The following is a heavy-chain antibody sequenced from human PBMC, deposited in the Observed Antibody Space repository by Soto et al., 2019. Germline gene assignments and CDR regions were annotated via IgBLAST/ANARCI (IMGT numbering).Heavy chain of an antibody. CDR2: IYHSGTT. Sequence: QLQLQESGPGLVKPSETLSLTCTVSGGSISSTSYYWGWIRQPPGKGLEWIGNIYHSGTTYYNPSRTSRVTISVDTSKNQFSLKLTSVTAADTAVYYCARHDYDSGSYVRYWGQGTLVTVSS. J-gene: IGHJ4*02. D-gene: IGHD3-10*01. V-gene: IGHV4-39*01. CDR3: ARHDYDSGSYVRY. CDR1: GGSISSTSYY.